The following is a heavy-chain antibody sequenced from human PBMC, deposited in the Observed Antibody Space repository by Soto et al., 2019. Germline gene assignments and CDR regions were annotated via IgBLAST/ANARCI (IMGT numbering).Heavy chain of an antibody. CDR1: GYTFTDLY. J-gene: IGHJ4*02. CDR3: ARDNYGPFDY. V-gene: IGHV1-2*02. CDR2: VDPRSGDR. D-gene: IGHD3-10*01. Sequence: QVQLVQSGAELKKPGASVRVSCKPSGYTFTDLYIHWVRQAPGQGLEWMGWVDPRSGDRRNTQKFQGRVTMSRDTSSSTVYMELNSLTSDDTAVYDCARDNYGPFDYWGQGTLVNGSS.